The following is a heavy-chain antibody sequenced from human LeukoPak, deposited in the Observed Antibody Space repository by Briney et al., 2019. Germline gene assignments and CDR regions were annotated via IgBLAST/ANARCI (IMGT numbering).Heavy chain of an antibody. V-gene: IGHV3-7*01. CDR3: ARDGITIFGVVTNFDY. D-gene: IGHD3-3*01. J-gene: IGHJ4*02. CDR1: GFTFNTYW. Sequence: GGSLRLSCAASGFTFNTYWMTWVRQAPGKGLEWVANIKQDGSEKYYVDSVKGRFTASRDNANNSLYLQMNSLRAEDTAMYYCARDGITIFGVVTNFDYWGQGTLVTVSS. CDR2: IKQDGSEK.